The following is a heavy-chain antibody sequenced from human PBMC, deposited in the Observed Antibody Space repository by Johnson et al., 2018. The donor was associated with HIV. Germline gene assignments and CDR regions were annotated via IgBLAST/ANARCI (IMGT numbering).Heavy chain of an antibody. CDR2: IWYHGRNK. J-gene: IGHJ3*02. CDR1: GFTFSSYG. Sequence: QVQLVESGGGVVQPGRSLRLSCAASGFTFSSYGMHWVRQAPGKWLEWVAVIWYHGRNKYCEDSVKGRFTISRDNSKNTLYLQMNSLRAEDTAVYYCAKYRQQRVRSAFDIWGQGTMVTVSS. D-gene: IGHD6-13*01. V-gene: IGHV3-30*18. CDR3: AKYRQQRVRSAFDI.